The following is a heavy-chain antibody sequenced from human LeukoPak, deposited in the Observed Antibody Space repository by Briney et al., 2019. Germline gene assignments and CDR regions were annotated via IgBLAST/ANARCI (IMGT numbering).Heavy chain of an antibody. J-gene: IGHJ5*02. CDR2: IYYSGST. D-gene: IGHD6-13*01. V-gene: IGHV4-61*10. Sequence: SQTLSLTCTVSGGSISSGSYYWSWIRQPAGKGLEWIGYIYYSGSTNYNPSLKSRVTISVDTSKNQFSLKLSSVTAADTAVYYCARGGSSSWYFNWFDPWGQGTLVTVSS. CDR3: ARGGSSSWYFNWFDP. CDR1: GGSISSGSYY.